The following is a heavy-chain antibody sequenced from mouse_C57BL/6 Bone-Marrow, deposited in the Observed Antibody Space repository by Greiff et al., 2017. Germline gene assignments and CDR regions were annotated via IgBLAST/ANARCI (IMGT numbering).Heavy chain of an antibody. CDR1: GYTFTSYW. J-gene: IGHJ3*01. Sequence: QVHVKQPGAELVRPGSSVKLSCKASGYTFTSYWMHWVKQRPIQGLEWIGNIDPSDSETHYNQKVKDKATLTVDKSSSTAYMQLSSLTSEDSAVYYCARLDYGYDGGFAYWGQGTLVTVSA. D-gene: IGHD2-2*01. CDR2: IDPSDSET. V-gene: IGHV1-52*01. CDR3: ARLDYGYDGGFAY.